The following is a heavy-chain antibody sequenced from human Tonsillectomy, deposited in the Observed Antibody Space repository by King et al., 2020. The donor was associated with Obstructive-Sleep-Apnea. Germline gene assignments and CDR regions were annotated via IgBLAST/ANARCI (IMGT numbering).Heavy chain of an antibody. CDR2: ISYDGDDK. Sequence: VQLVESGGSVVQPGRSLRLSCAASGFTFNNYAMHWVRQAPGKGLEWVAIISYDGDDKYYADSVKGRFTISRDNSKNTLYLQMNSLRADDTAVYYCARETFPTSTTETRYYYYYGMDVWGQGTTVTVSS. CDR1: GFTFNNYA. CDR3: ARETFPTSTTETRYYYYYGMDV. D-gene: IGHD1-1*01. J-gene: IGHJ6*02. V-gene: IGHV3-30*04.